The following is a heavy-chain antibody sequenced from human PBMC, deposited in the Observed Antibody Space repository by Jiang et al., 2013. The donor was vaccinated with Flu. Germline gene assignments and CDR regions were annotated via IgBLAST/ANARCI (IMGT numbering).Heavy chain of an antibody. CDR3: ARPLVRYYYDSSGDGEAFDI. CDR2: IYPVTLIP. Sequence: EWMGVIYPVTLIPDTARPSQGQVTISADKSISTAYLQWSSLKASDTAMYYCARPLVRYYYDSSGDGEAFDIWGQGTMVTVSS. V-gene: IGHV5-51*01. J-gene: IGHJ3*02. D-gene: IGHD3-22*01.